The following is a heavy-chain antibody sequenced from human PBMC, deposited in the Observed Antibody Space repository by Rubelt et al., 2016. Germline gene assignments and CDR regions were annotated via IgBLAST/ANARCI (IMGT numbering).Heavy chain of an antibody. D-gene: IGHD5-18*01. CDR3: AKEPFPWGYGYRFQS. CDR1: GFTFSSHG. J-gene: IGHJ5*02. Sequence: QVQLVESGGGVVQPGRSLRLSCAASGFTFSSHGMHWVRQAPGKGLEWVAVTSHDGTNKFYGDSVKGRFTISRDNSKNTLYLQMNNLRVDDTAVYFCAKEPFPWGYGYRFQSWGQGTLVTVSS. V-gene: IGHV3-30*18. CDR2: TSHDGTNK.